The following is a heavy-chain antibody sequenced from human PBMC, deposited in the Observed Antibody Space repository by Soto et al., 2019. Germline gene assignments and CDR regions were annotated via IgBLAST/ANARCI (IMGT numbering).Heavy chain of an antibody. CDR3: VKDPSDKAMAT. CDR2: ISSNGGST. D-gene: IGHD5-18*01. Sequence: GGSLRLSCSASGFTFSSYAMHWVRQAPGKGLEYVSAISSNGGSTYYADSVKGRFTISRDNSKNTLYLQMSGLRAEDTAVYYCVKDPSDKAMATWGQGTLVTVSS. V-gene: IGHV3-64D*06. J-gene: IGHJ5*02. CDR1: GFTFSSYA.